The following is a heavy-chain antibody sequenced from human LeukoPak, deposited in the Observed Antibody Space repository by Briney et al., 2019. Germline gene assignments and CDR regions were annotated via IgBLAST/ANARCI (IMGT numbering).Heavy chain of an antibody. D-gene: IGHD2-2*01. CDR1: GFTFSDYY. Sequence: GGSLRLSCAASGFTFSDYYMSWIRQAPGKGLEWVSYISSSGSTIYYADSVKGRFTISRDNAKNSLYLQMNSLRAEDTAVYYCARDSRVSPTQYDYWGQEPWSPSPQ. V-gene: IGHV3-11*01. J-gene: IGHJ4*01. CDR2: ISSSGSTI. CDR3: ARDSRVSPTQYDY.